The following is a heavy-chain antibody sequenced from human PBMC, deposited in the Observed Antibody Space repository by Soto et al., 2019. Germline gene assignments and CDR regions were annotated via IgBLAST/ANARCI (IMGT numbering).Heavy chain of an antibody. CDR1: GFTFSDYY. CDR2: ISSSSSYT. Sequence: QVQLVESGGGLVKPGGSLRLSCAASGFTFSDYYMSWIRQAPGKGLEWVSYISSSSSYTNYADSVKGRFTISRDNAKHSLYLQMNSLRAEDTAVYYCARGGRSCSGGSCSSRNWFDPWGQGTLVTVSS. J-gene: IGHJ5*02. V-gene: IGHV3-11*06. D-gene: IGHD2-15*01. CDR3: ARGGRSCSGGSCSSRNWFDP.